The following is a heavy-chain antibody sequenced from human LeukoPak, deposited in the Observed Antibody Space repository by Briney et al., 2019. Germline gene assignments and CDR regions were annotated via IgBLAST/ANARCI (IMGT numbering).Heavy chain of an antibody. D-gene: IGHD3-9*01. CDR3: ARAVDDILTGYYFDY. V-gene: IGHV3-30-3*01. Sequence: GGSLRLSCAASGFTFSSYAMHWVRQAPGKGLEWVAVMSYDGSNKYYADSVKGRFTISRDNSKNTLYLQMNSLRAEDTAVYYCARAVDDILTGYYFDYWGQGTLVTVSS. CDR2: MSYDGSNK. J-gene: IGHJ4*02. CDR1: GFTFSSYA.